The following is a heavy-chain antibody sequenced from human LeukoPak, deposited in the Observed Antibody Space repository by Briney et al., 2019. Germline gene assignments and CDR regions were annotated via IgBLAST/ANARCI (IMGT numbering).Heavy chain of an antibody. D-gene: IGHD2-15*01. Sequence: GGSLRLSCAASGFTFSSYAMSWVRQAPGKGLESVSAISGSGGSTYYADSVKGRFTISRDNSKNTLYLQMNSLRAEDTAVYYCAKAPYCSGGSCYGKDYWGQGTLVTVSS. CDR2: ISGSGGST. CDR3: AKAPYCSGGSCYGKDY. J-gene: IGHJ4*02. V-gene: IGHV3-23*01. CDR1: GFTFSSYA.